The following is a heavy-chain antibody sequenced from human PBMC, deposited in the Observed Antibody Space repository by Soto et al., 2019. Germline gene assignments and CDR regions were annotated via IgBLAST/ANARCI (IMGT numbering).Heavy chain of an antibody. Sequence: EVQLVESGGGLVQPGRSLRLSCAASGFTFDDYAMHWVRQAPGKGLEWVSGISWNSGSIGYADSVKGRFTISGDNAKNSLYLQMNSLRAEDTALYYCAKVGCSSTSCYALDYWGQGTLVTVSS. V-gene: IGHV3-9*01. CDR2: ISWNSGSI. CDR1: GFTFDDYA. J-gene: IGHJ4*02. D-gene: IGHD2-2*01. CDR3: AKVGCSSTSCYALDY.